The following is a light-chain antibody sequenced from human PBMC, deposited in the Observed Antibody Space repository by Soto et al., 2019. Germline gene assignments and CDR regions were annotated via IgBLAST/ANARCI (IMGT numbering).Light chain of an antibody. Sequence: QSVLTQPPSVSAAPGQRVTISCSGSSSNIGTTYVSWYQQLPGTVPKLLMYENNKRPSGIPDRFSGSKSATSATLDITGLQTGDGADYYCGAWDDSVSAYVFGTGTKLTVL. CDR2: ENN. J-gene: IGLJ1*01. V-gene: IGLV1-51*02. CDR1: SSNIGTTY. CDR3: GAWDDSVSAYV.